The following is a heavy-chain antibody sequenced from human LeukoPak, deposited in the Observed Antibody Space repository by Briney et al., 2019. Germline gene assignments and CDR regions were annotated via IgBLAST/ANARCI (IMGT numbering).Heavy chain of an antibody. Sequence: HGESLKISCKGSGYSFTSYWIGWVRQMPGKGLEWMGIIYPGDSDTRYSPSFQGQVTISADKSISTAYLQWSSLKASDTAMYYCARVVVTAAPINWFDPWGQGTLVTVSS. CDR3: ARVVVTAAPINWFDP. D-gene: IGHD2-21*02. V-gene: IGHV5-51*01. CDR2: IYPGDSDT. J-gene: IGHJ5*02. CDR1: GYSFTSYW.